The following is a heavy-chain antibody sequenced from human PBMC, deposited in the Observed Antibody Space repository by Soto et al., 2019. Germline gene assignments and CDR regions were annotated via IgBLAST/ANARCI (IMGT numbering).Heavy chain of an antibody. Sequence: PGGSLRLSCAASGLTFTSYSMNWVRQAPGKGLEWVSFISSSSSTIYYADPVKGRFTISRDNAKNSLYLQMNSLRDEDTAVYYCARDRGYTYGFDFWGQGALVTVSS. CDR3: ARDRGYTYGFDF. D-gene: IGHD5-18*01. V-gene: IGHV3-48*02. J-gene: IGHJ4*02. CDR1: GLTFTSYS. CDR2: ISSSSSTI.